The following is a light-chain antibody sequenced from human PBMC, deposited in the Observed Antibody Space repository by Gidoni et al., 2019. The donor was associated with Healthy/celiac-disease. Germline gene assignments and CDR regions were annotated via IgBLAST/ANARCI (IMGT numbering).Light chain of an antibody. J-gene: IGLJ2*01. CDR3: AAWDDSLSGHL. CDR2: RNN. Sequence: QSVLTQPPSASGTPGQRVTISCSGSSSNIGSNYGYWYQQLPGTAPKLLIYRNNQRPSGVPDRFSGSKSGTSASLAISGLRSEDEADYYCAAWDDSLSGHLFGGGTKLTVL. V-gene: IGLV1-47*01. CDR1: SSNIGSNY.